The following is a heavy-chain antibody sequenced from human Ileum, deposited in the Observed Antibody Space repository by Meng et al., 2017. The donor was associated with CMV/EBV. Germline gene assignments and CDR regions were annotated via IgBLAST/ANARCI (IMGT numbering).Heavy chain of an antibody. Sequence: SVKVSCKASGYNFSTYDINWLRQATGQGPEWMGWMNPDSGNTGYAQKFQGRVTMTRDTSTSPAYMELSSLTSEDTAVYYCARVRSKNIEVEPATKVLYHWFDPWGQGTLVTVSS. CDR3: ARVRSKNIEVEPATKVLYHWFDP. CDR2: MNPDSGNT. V-gene: IGHV1-8*01. D-gene: IGHD2-2*01. J-gene: IGHJ5*02. CDR1: GYNFSTYD.